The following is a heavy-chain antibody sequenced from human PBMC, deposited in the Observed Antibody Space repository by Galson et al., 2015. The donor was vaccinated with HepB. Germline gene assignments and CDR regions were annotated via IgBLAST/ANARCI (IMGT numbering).Heavy chain of an antibody. CDR3: ARGAIFWSGWESWFDP. D-gene: IGHD3-3*01. V-gene: IGHV3-30-3*01. Sequence: SLRLSCAASGFTFSSYAMHWVRQAPGKGLEWVAVISYDGSNKYYADSVKGRFTISRDNSKNTLYLQMNSLRAEDTAVYYCARGAIFWSGWESWFDPWGQGTLVTVSS. CDR1: GFTFSSYA. J-gene: IGHJ5*02. CDR2: ISYDGSNK.